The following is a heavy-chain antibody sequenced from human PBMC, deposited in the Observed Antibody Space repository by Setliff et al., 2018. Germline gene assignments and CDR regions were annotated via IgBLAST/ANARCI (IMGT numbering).Heavy chain of an antibody. CDR1: GGSISSGGYY. J-gene: IGHJ4*02. Sequence: PSETLSLTCTVSGGSISSGGYYWSWIRQHPGKGLEWIGYIYYSGSTYYNPSLKSRVTISVDTSKDQFSLKLSSVTAADTAVYYCARGRLLYVGDSHYFDIWGQGTLVTVSS. D-gene: IGHD4-17*01. CDR3: ARGRLLYVGDSHYFDI. CDR2: IYYSGST. V-gene: IGHV4-31*03.